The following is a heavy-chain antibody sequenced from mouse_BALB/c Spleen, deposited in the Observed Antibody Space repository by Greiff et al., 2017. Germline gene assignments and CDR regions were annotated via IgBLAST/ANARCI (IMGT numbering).Heavy chain of an antibody. CDR2: ISSGGGST. J-gene: IGHJ3*01. Sequence: EVQVVESGGGLVKPGGSLKLSCAASGFAFSSYDMSWVRQTPEKRLEWVAYISSGGGSTYYPDTVKGRFTISRDNAKNTLYLQMSSLKSEDTAMYYCARQGVYGYDPFAYWGQGTLVTVSA. D-gene: IGHD2-14*01. V-gene: IGHV5-12-1*01. CDR3: ARQGVYGYDPFAY. CDR1: GFAFSSYD.